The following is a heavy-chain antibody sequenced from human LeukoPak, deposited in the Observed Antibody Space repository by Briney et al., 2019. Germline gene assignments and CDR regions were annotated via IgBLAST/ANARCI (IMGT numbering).Heavy chain of an antibody. J-gene: IGHJ4*02. Sequence: PGGSLRLSCAASGFTFISYAMSWVRQAPGKGLECVSAISGSGGSTYYADSVKGRFTISRDNSKNTLYLQMNSLRAEDTAVYYCAKDTQWLVLLGPSDYWGQGTLVTVSS. CDR1: GFTFISYA. CDR3: AKDTQWLVLLGPSDY. D-gene: IGHD6-19*01. V-gene: IGHV3-23*01. CDR2: ISGSGGST.